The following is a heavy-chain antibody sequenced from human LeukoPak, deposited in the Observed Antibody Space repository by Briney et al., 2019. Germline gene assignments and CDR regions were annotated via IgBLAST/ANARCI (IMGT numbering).Heavy chain of an antibody. CDR2: IYYSGST. D-gene: IGHD3-22*01. V-gene: IGHV4-39*07. CDR1: GGSISSSSYY. Sequence: SETLSLTCTVSGGSISSSSYYWGWIRQPPGKGLEWIGSIYYSGSTYYNPSLKSRVTISVDTYENQFSLNLNSVTAADTAVYYCARSGYYDNVFDIWGQGTMVTVSS. J-gene: IGHJ3*02. CDR3: ARSGYYDNVFDI.